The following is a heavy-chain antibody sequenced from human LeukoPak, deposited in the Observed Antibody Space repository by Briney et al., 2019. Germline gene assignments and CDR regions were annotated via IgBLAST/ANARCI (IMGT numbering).Heavy chain of an antibody. V-gene: IGHV3-20*04. CDR2: INWNGGST. CDR3: ARVYELREEDYYYYYMDV. CDR1: GFTFSSYG. D-gene: IGHD5/OR15-5a*01. J-gene: IGHJ6*03. Sequence: GGSLRLFCAASGFTFSSYGMHWVRQAPGKGLEWVSGINWNGGSTGYADSVKGRFTISRDNAKNSLYLQMNSLRAEDTALYYCARVYELREEDYYYYYMDVWGKGTTVTVSS.